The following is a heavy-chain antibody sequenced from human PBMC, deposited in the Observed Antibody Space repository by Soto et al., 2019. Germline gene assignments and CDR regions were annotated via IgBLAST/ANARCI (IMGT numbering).Heavy chain of an antibody. V-gene: IGHV1-2*02. D-gene: IGHD6-19*01. CDR1: GYTFTGYD. CDR3: ARGSGTDY. Sequence: QVQLVQSGAEVKKPGASVKVSCKASGYTFTGYDIHWVRQAPGQGLEWMGWISPTSGGSIHAQKFQGRVTMTRDTSIATAYMELSRLTSDDTAVYYCARGSGTDYWGLGSLVTVSS. CDR2: ISPTSGGS. J-gene: IGHJ4*02.